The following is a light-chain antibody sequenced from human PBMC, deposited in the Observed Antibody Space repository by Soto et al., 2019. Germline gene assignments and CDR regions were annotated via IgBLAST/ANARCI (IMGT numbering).Light chain of an antibody. CDR2: EGS. Sequence: QCALTQPASVSGSPGQSITISCTGTSSDVGNYNLVSWYQQHPGKAPKLIIYEGSKRPSGVSNRFSGSKSGNTASLTISGLQTEDEADYYCCSYADLILFGGGTKLTVL. V-gene: IGLV2-23*01. J-gene: IGLJ2*01. CDR1: SSDVGNYNL. CDR3: CSYADLIL.